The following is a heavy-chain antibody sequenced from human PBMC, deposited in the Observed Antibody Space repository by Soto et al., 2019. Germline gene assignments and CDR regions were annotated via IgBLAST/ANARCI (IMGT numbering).Heavy chain of an antibody. CDR1: GYTFTGYY. CDR3: ARGGLEDIVVVPAARNWFDP. J-gene: IGHJ5*02. V-gene: IGHV1-2*04. Sequence: EASVKVSCKASGYTFTGYYMHWVRQAPGQGLEWMGWINPNSGGTNYAQKFQGWVTMTRDTSISTAYMELSRLRSDDTAVYYCARGGLEDIVVVPAARNWFDPWGQGTLVTVSS. CDR2: INPNSGGT. D-gene: IGHD2-2*01.